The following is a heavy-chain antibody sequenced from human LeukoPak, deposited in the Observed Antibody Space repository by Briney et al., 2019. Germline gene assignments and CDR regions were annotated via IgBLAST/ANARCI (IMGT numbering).Heavy chain of an antibody. CDR1: GFTFSSYG. V-gene: IGHV3-33*01. J-gene: IGHJ4*01. CDR3: AREGDYVWGSYRPRSFFDY. CDR2: IWYDGSNK. Sequence: GGSLRLSCAASGFTFSSYGMHWVRQAPGKGLEWVAVIWYDGSNKYYADSEKGRFTISRDNSKNTLYLQMNSLRAEDTAVYYCAREGDYVWGSYRPRSFFDYWGQEPWSPSPQ. D-gene: IGHD3-16*02.